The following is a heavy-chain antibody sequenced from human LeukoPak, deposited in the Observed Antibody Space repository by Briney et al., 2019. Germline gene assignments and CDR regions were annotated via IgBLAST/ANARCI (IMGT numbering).Heavy chain of an antibody. CDR2: IYYSGST. V-gene: IGHV4-61*05. D-gene: IGHD3-9*01. CDR1: GGSISSSSYY. Sequence: SETLSLTCTVSGGSISSSSYYWSWIRQPPGKGLEWIGYIYYSGSTNYNPSPKSRVTISVDTSKNQFSLKLSSVTAADTAVYYCARLVMSDPDPLRYFDWLSHYPGGFDPWGQGTLVTVSS. J-gene: IGHJ5*02. CDR3: ARLVMSDPDPLRYFDWLSHYPGGFDP.